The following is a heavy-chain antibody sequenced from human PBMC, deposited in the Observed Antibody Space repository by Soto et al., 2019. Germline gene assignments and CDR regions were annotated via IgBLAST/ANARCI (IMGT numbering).Heavy chain of an antibody. CDR1: GCTFSSYA. J-gene: IGHJ6*02. Sequence: QVQLVQSGAEVKKPGSSVKVSCKASGCTFSSYAISWVRQAPGQGLEWMGGIIPIFGTANYAQNFQGRVTMTADNSTSTAYMELRSLRSEDTAVDYCARDDGRYCYVVPAGDYGMDVWGQGTTVTVSS. V-gene: IGHV1-69*06. D-gene: IGHD2-15*01. CDR2: IIPIFGTA. CDR3: ARDDGRYCYVVPAGDYGMDV.